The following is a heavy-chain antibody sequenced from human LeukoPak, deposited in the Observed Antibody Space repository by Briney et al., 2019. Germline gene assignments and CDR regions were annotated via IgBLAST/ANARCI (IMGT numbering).Heavy chain of an antibody. D-gene: IGHD3-3*01. J-gene: IGHJ4*02. CDR2: IYSGGSA. CDR1: GFTVSRNY. CDR3: ARETSFRYYDFWSGWDY. V-gene: IGHV3-53*01. Sequence: GGSLRLSCAASGFTVSRNYMSWVRQAPGKGLEWVSFIYSGGSAYYADSVKGRFTISRDNSKNTLYLQMNSLRAEDTAVYYCARETSFRYYDFWSGWDYWGQGTLVTVSS.